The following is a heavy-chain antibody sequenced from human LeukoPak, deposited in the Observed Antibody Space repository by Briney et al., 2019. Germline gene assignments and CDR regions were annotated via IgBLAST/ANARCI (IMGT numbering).Heavy chain of an antibody. CDR2: INAGNGNT. CDR1: GYTFTNYA. D-gene: IGHD2-2*01. V-gene: IGHV1-3*01. J-gene: IGHJ3*02. CDR3: ARYCSSTSCSDAFDI. Sequence: GASVKVSCKASGYTFTNYAMHWVRQAPGQRLEWMGWINAGNGNTKYSQKFQGKVTMTKNTSISTAYMELSSLRSEDAAVYYCARYCSSTSCSDAFDIWGQGTMVTVSS.